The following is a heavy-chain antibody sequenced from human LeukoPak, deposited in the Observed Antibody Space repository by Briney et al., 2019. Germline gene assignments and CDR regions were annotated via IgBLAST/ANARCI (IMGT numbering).Heavy chain of an antibody. D-gene: IGHD2-2*01. J-gene: IGHJ5*02. Sequence: PSETLSLTCAVYGGSFSGYYWSWIRQPPGKGLEWIGEINHSGSTNYNPSLKSRVTISVDTSKNQFSLKLSSVTAADTAVCYCARNQRWFDPWGQGTLVTVSS. CDR2: INHSGST. CDR1: GGSFSGYY. V-gene: IGHV4-34*01. CDR3: ARNQRWFDP.